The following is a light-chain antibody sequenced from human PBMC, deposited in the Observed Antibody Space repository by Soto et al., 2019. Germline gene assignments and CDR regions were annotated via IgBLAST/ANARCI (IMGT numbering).Light chain of an antibody. CDR1: LTISSW. J-gene: IGKJ1*01. Sequence: DIQMTQSPSTLSGSVGDRVTITCRASLTISSWLACYQPKPGKAPKLLIYKASTLKSGVPSRFSGSGSGTVFTLTFSSLQPDDFATYYFQHYNSYSEAFGQGTKVELK. V-gene: IGKV1-5*03. CDR3: QHYNSYSEA. CDR2: KAS.